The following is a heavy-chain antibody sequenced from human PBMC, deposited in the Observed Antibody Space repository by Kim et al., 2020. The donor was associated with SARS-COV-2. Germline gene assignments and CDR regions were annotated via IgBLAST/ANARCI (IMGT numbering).Heavy chain of an antibody. V-gene: IGHV3-74*01. Sequence: GGSLRLSCAASGFTFSNYWMHWVRQGPGKGLMWVSRIKTDGSITTYADSVRGRFTISRDNAKNTLHLQMNSLRGEDTAVYFCAASLTGAYENWGQGTLVTVSS. J-gene: IGHJ4*02. D-gene: IGHD7-27*01. CDR2: IKTDGSIT. CDR3: AASLTGAYEN. CDR1: GFTFSNYW.